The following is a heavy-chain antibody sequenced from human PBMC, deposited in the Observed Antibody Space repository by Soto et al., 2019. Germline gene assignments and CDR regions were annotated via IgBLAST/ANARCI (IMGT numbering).Heavy chain of an antibody. J-gene: IGHJ4*02. CDR2: IGAYNANT. Sequence: QVQLVQSGAEVKKPGASVKVSCKASGYTFTNYGISWVRQAPGQGLEWVGWIGAYNANTNYAQKVQGRVTMTTATSTSTAYMALRSRGSDDTAVYYCARAGIYCRGGSCFWEVYCDSWGQGTLVTVSS. CDR1: GYTFTNYG. CDR3: ARAGIYCRGGSCFWEVYCDS. D-gene: IGHD2-15*01. V-gene: IGHV1-18*01.